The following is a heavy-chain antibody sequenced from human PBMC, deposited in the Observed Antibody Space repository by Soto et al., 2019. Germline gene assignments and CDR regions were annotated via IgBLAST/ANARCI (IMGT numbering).Heavy chain of an antibody. Sequence: GGSLRLSCAASGFTFSNYAVIWVRKAPGKGMEWCAGISGSGPYTYYADSVKGRFTISRANSQNTLNLQMNSLRAEATAIYNRAKETARGAWPNMDRAYFDYLCPGTLVTVSS. V-gene: IGHV3-23*01. CDR2: ISGSGPYT. D-gene: IGHD1-26*01. CDR3: AKETARGAWPNMDRAYFDY. CDR1: GFTFSNYA. J-gene: IGHJ4*02.